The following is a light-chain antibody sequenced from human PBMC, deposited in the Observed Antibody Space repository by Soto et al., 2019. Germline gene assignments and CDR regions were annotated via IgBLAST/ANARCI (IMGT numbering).Light chain of an antibody. CDR2: GAS. Sequence: EIVMTQSPATLSVSPGERATISCRASLSFSSNLAWYQQKPGQAPRLLIYGASTRATGIPARFSGSGSGTEITRTIRIMQSEDFALYYCQQYKNWPPLFTFGPGTKVDI. CDR3: QQYKNWPPLFT. V-gene: IGKV3-15*01. CDR1: LSFSSN. J-gene: IGKJ3*01.